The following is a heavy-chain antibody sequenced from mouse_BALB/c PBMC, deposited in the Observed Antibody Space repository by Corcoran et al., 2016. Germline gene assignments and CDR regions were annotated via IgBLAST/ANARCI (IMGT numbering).Heavy chain of an antibody. J-gene: IGHJ2*01. Sequence: VQLQQSGADLVQPGASVKLSCTASGFNITDTYMHWVKQRTARGLEWIGRIDPANGNTKYDPKFEGKATITAATSSNTAYLQLSSLTSEDTVVYYCASPITTADFDYWGQGTTLTFSS. CDR2: IDPANGNT. V-gene: IGHV14-3*02. CDR3: ASPITTADFDY. CDR1: GFNITDTY. D-gene: IGHD1-2*01.